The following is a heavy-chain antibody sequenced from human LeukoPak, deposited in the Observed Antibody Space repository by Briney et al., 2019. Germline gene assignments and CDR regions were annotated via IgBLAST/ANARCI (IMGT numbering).Heavy chain of an antibody. CDR2: INHSGGT. CDR3: AGRRSCTSCYVTFDY. V-gene: IGHV4-34*01. CDR1: GGSFSGYY. Sequence: SETLSLTCAVYGGSFSGYYWSWIRQPPGKGLEWIGEINHSGGTNYNPSLKSRVTISVDTSKNQFSLKLSSETAADTAVYYCAGRRSCTSCYVTFDYWGQEPWSPSPQ. D-gene: IGHD2-2*01. J-gene: IGHJ4*01.